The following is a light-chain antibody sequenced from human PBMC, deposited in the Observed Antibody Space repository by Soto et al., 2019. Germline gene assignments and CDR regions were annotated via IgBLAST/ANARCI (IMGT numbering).Light chain of an antibody. CDR3: QQYNNWPLT. CDR1: QSIGRN. J-gene: IGKJ1*01. V-gene: IGKV3-15*01. CDR2: GAS. Sequence: EIMVTQSPATLSVSPGERVTLSCRASQSIGRNLAWCQQTPGQAPRLLIYGASTRATGIPARFSGSGSGTEFTLTISNLQSEDFAVYYCQQYNNWPLTFGQGTKVDIK.